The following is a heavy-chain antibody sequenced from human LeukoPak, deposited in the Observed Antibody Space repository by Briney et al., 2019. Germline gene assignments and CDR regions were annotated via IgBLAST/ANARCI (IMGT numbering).Heavy chain of an antibody. D-gene: IGHD2-21*02. Sequence: LETLSLTCTVPGGSISSYYWSWIRQPPGKGLERIGYIYYSGSTNYNPSPKSRVTISVDTSKNQFSLKLSSVTAADTAVYYCARDRGVVTAIGAFDIWGQGTMVTVSS. CDR3: ARDRGVVTAIGAFDI. J-gene: IGHJ3*02. V-gene: IGHV4-59*01. CDR1: GGSISSYY. CDR2: IYYSGST.